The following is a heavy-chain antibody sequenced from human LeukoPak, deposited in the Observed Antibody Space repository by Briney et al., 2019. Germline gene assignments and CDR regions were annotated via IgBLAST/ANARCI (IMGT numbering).Heavy chain of an antibody. CDR3: AREEVTVAVHYFDY. J-gene: IGHJ4*02. Sequence: ASVKVSCKASGYTFTSYGISWVRQAPGQGLEWMGWISAYNGNTNYAQKLQGRVTMTTDTSTSTAYMEPRSLRSDDTAVYYCAREEVTVAVHYFDYWGQGTLVTVSS. CDR1: GYTFTSYG. D-gene: IGHD6-19*01. V-gene: IGHV1-18*01. CDR2: ISAYNGNT.